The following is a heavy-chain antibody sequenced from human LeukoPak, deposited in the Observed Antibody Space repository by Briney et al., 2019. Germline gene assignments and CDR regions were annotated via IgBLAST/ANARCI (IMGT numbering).Heavy chain of an antibody. J-gene: IGHJ5*02. CDR2: INHSGST. V-gene: IGHV4-34*01. CDR3: SRHPRTTSFGVIKKGGSWFDP. D-gene: IGHD3-3*01. Sequence: SETLSLTCAVYGGSFSSYYWSWIRQPPGKGLEWIGEINHSGSTYYNPSLKSRVTISVDTSKNQFSLKLSSVTAADTAVYYCSRHPRTTSFGVIKKGGSWFDPWGQGTLVTVSS. CDR1: GGSFSSYY.